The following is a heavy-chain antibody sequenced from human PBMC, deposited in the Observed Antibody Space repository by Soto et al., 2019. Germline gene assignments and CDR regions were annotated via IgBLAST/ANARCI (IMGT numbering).Heavy chain of an antibody. CDR3: ARHLASTVTTSDWFDP. V-gene: IGHV3-30*09. CDR2: ISYDGSTT. CDR1: GFTFSSHA. Sequence: QVQLVESGGGVVQPGRSLRLSCAAFGFTFSSHAMHWVRQAPGKGLEWLAIISYDGSTTYHADSVKGRFAISRDNSKNTLYLQMDSLKTDDTAVYFCARHLASTVTTSDWFDPWGQGTLVTVSS. J-gene: IGHJ5*02. D-gene: IGHD4-4*01.